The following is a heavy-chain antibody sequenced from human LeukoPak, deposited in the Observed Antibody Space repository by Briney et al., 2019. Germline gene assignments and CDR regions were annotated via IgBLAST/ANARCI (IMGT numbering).Heavy chain of an antibody. CDR2: IYYSGST. CDR3: ARCFSGYTNRWDLDF. Sequence: SETLSLTCTVSGGSTISYYWGWIRQPPGNRLEIIGYIYYSGSTTRYNPSLQSRVTISIDTSKSLFSLNLSSVTAADTALYYFARCFSGYTNRWDLDFWGQGTLVTVSS. D-gene: IGHD6-13*01. V-gene: IGHV4-59*08. CDR1: GGSTISYY. J-gene: IGHJ4*02.